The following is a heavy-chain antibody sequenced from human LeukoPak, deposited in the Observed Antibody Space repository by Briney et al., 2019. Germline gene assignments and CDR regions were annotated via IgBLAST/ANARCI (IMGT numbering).Heavy chain of an antibody. J-gene: IGHJ4*02. CDR2: IYYSGST. Sequence: PSETLSLTCTVSGGSISSGGYYWSWLRQHPGKGLEWIGYIYYSGSTYYNPSLKSRVTISVDTSKNQFSLKLSSVTAADTAVYYCARVRRGYSYGLDYWGQGTLVTVSS. V-gene: IGHV4-31*03. CDR3: ARVRRGYSYGLDY. D-gene: IGHD5-18*01. CDR1: GGSISSGGYY.